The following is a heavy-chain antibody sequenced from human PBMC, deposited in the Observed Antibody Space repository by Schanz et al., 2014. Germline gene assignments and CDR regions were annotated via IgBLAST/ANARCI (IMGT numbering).Heavy chain of an antibody. J-gene: IGHJ4*02. Sequence: QVQLVQSGAEVKKPGASVRVSCKASGYSFTTYNVNWVRQATGQGLEWMGWMNPTTGNRGYGQNSQGRVTLHRNSAWKKAYTEKIGVKCEGGGFYECVDQYGDSPVWGQGTLIAVSS. D-gene: IGHD2-2*01. CDR3: VDQYGDSPV. CDR1: GYSFTTYN. CDR2: MNPTTGNR. V-gene: IGHV1-8*01.